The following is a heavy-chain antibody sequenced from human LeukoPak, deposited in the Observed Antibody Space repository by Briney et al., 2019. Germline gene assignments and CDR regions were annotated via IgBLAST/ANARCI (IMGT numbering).Heavy chain of an antibody. CDR1: GYTFSNYG. V-gene: IGHV1-18*01. J-gene: IGHJ4*02. CDR3: ARVDLLTGYYFFDY. CDR2: ISGDNGNK. Sequence: ASVKVSCKASGYTFSNYGISWVRQARGQGREWVGWISGDNGNKNYAQKLQGRVTMTKDTSTSTAYMELRSLGSDETAVYYCARVDLLTGYYFFDYWGQRTLDTVSS. D-gene: IGHD3-9*01.